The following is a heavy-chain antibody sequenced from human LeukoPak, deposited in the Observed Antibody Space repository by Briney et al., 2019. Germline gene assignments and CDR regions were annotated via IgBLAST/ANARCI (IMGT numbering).Heavy chain of an antibody. CDR3: ARRRYCSSATCAIGGMDV. D-gene: IGHD2-2*01. CDR1: GGSISNYH. CDR2: IYYSGYT. J-gene: IGHJ6*02. Sequence: SETLSLTCTVSGGSISNYHWNWIRQPPGKGLEWIGYIYYSGYTSYNPSLKSRVTISVDTSKNQFSLRLTSVTAADTADYYCARRRYCSSATCAIGGMDVWGQGTTVIVSS. V-gene: IGHV4-59*08.